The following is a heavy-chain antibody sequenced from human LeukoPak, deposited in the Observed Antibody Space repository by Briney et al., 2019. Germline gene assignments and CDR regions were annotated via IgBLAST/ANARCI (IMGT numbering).Heavy chain of an antibody. CDR1: GFTFSSYS. J-gene: IGHJ4*02. D-gene: IGHD3-3*01. V-gene: IGHV3-21*01. CDR2: ISSSSSYI. Sequence: PGGSLRVSCVASGFTFSSYSMNWVRQAPGNGLEWVSSISSSSSYIYYADSVKGRFTISRDNAKNSLYLQMNSLRAEDTAVYYCARDSDYFDFWTGHSNFDYWGQGTLVTVSS. CDR3: ARDSDYFDFWTGHSNFDY.